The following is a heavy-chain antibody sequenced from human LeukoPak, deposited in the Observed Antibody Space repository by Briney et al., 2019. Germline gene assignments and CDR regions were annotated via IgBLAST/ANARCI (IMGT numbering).Heavy chain of an antibody. CDR1: GFTFSSYG. CDR3: AKDARDYYDSSGYARGHLGY. Sequence: GGSLRLSCAASGFTFSSYGMHWVRQAPGKGLEWVAFIRYDGSNKYYADSVKGRFTISRDNSKNTLYLQMNSLRAEDTAVYYCAKDARDYYDSSGYARGHLGYWGQGTLVTVSS. D-gene: IGHD3-22*01. J-gene: IGHJ4*02. CDR2: IRYDGSNK. V-gene: IGHV3-30*02.